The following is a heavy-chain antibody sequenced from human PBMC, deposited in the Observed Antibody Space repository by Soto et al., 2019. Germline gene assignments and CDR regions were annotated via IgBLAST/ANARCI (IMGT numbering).Heavy chain of an antibody. CDR2: INPNSGGT. J-gene: IGHJ5*02. D-gene: IGHD3-22*01. V-gene: IGHV1-2*04. CDR1: GYTFTGYY. CDR3: ARGGGRNYDSSGYLNWFDP. Sequence: ASVKVSCKASGYTFTGYYMHWVRQAPGQGLEWMGWINPNSGGTNYAQKFQGWVTMTRDTSISTAYMELSRLRSDDTAVYYCARGGGRNYDSSGYLNWFDPWGQGTLVTVSS.